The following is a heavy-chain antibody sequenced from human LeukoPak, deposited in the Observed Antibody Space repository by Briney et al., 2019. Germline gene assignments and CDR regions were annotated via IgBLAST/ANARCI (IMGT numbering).Heavy chain of an antibody. V-gene: IGHV3-30*04. CDR3: AGTLTAAGFFDY. CDR1: GFTFSSDA. Sequence: GGSLRLSCVASGFTFSSDAMHWVRQAPGKGLEWVAVISYDGKEKYHADSVKGRFTISRDNSKNTLYLQMNSLRVEDTAVYYCAGTLTAAGFFDYWGQGTLVTVSS. D-gene: IGHD6-13*01. CDR2: ISYDGKEK. J-gene: IGHJ4*02.